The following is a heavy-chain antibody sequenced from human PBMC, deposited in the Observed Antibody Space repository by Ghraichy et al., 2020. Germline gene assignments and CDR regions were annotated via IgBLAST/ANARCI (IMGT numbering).Heavy chain of an antibody. J-gene: IGHJ3*02. CDR1: GGSISSYY. D-gene: IGHD1-26*01. CDR2: IYYSGST. Sequence: SQTLSLTCTVSGGSISSYYWSWIRQPPGKGLEWIGYIYYSGSTNYNPSLKSRVTISVDTSKNQFSLKLSSVTAADTAVYYCARESRGGGVGANTMDDAFDIWGQGTMVTVSS. CDR3: ARESRGGGVGANTMDDAFDI. V-gene: IGHV4-59*12.